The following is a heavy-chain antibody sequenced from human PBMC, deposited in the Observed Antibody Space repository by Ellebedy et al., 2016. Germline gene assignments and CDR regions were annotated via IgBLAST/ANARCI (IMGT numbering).Heavy chain of an antibody. D-gene: IGHD5-24*01. V-gene: IGHV1-18*01. CDR1: GYTFNTYA. Sequence: ASVKVSCKASGYTFNTYAISWVRQVPGQGLEWLGWISTHNGNTDYAQNFQDRVTMTTDTSTTTAYMELRSLRSDDTAVYYCASSRWLQLLSEYDQEMDVWGQGTTVTVSS. CDR3: ASSRWLQLLSEYDQEMDV. CDR2: ISTHNGNT. J-gene: IGHJ6*02.